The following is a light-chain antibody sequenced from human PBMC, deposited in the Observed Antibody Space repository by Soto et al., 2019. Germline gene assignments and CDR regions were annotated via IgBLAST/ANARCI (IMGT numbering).Light chain of an antibody. Sequence: EIVLTQSPAILSVSPGERATLSCRASQSISRSLAWYQQKPGQAPRLLISDASTRATGIPARFSGSGSGTEFTLTISSLQSEDFAVYYCQQYNNWSWTFGQGTKVDIK. CDR1: QSISRS. J-gene: IGKJ1*01. CDR3: QQYNNWSWT. CDR2: DAS. V-gene: IGKV3-15*01.